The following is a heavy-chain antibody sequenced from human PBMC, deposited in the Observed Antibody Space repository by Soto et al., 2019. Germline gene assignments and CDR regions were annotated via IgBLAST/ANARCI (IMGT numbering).Heavy chain of an antibody. Sequence: ASVKVSCKASGYTFTSYAMLWVRQAPGQRLEWMGWINAGNGNTKYSQKFQGRVTITRDTSASTAYMELSSLRSEDTAVYYCARSEVVVVAATHERYYYYMDVWGKGTTVTVS. J-gene: IGHJ6*03. V-gene: IGHV1-3*01. CDR2: INAGNGNT. CDR1: GYTFTSYA. D-gene: IGHD2-15*01. CDR3: ARSEVVVVAATHERYYYYMDV.